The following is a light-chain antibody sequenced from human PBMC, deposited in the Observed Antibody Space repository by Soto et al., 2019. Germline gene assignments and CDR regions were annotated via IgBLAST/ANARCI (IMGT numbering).Light chain of an antibody. CDR1: SASVLTSYY. CDR2: STN. V-gene: IGLV8-61*01. CDR3: SSFADSSARDYV. Sequence: QTVVSQEPSFSVSPGETVTLTCGLTSASVLTSYYPSWYQQTPGQAPRTLIYSTNIRSSGVPDRFSGSILGNKAALTITGAQADDESDYYCSSFADSSARDYVFGGGTKLTVL. J-gene: IGLJ1*01.